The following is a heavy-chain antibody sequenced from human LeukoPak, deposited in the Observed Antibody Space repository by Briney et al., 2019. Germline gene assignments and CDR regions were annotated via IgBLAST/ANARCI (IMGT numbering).Heavy chain of an antibody. CDR1: GFTFSDYY. Sequence: GGSVRLSCAASGFTFSDYYMSWIRQAPGKGLEWVSYISSSSSYTNYADSVKGRFTISRDNAKNSLYLQMNSLRAEDTAVYYCATNYDILTGSPKDDAFDIWGHRRMVTVSS. V-gene: IGHV3-11*03. CDR2: ISSSSSYT. J-gene: IGHJ3*02. D-gene: IGHD3-9*01. CDR3: ATNYDILTGSPKDDAFDI.